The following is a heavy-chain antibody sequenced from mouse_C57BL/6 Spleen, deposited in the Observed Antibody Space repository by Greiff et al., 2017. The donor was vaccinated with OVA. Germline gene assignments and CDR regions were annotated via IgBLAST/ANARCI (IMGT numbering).Heavy chain of an antibody. D-gene: IGHD1-1*01. V-gene: IGHV1-61*01. Sequence: QVQLQQPGAELVRPGSSVKLSCKASGYTFTSYWMDWVKQRPGQGLEWIGNIYPSDSETPYNQKFKDKATLTVDKSSSTAYRQLSSLTSEDSAVYYCARRDYYGSSYLDYWGQGTTLTVSS. CDR3: ARRDYYGSSYLDY. J-gene: IGHJ2*01. CDR2: IYPSDSET. CDR1: GYTFTSYW.